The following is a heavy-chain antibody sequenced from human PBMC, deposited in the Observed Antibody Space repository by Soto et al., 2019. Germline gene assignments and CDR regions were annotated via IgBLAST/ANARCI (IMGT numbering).Heavy chain of an antibody. D-gene: IGHD2-2*02. CDR2: ISSRSDI. J-gene: IGHJ6*02. CDR3: AREYTAWPLAYGLDV. V-gene: IGHV3-21*01. Sequence: GGSLRLSCVGSGFTFSNYSINWVRQAPGKGLEWVSSISSRSDIYFADSVKGRFTISRDNAKNSVSLQMNSLRAEDTAVYYCAREYTAWPLAYGLDVWGQGTTVTVPS. CDR1: GFTFSNYS.